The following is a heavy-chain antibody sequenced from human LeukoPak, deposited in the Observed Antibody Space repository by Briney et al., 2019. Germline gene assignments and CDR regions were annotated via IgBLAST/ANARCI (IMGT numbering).Heavy chain of an antibody. J-gene: IGHJ4*02. CDR3: ARGLRQWPDY. CDR2: INHSGST. CDR1: GGSISSSNW. D-gene: IGHD6-19*01. Sequence: KPSGTLSLTCAVSGGSISSSNWWSWVRQPPGKGLEWIGEINHSGSTNYNPSLESRVTISVDTSKNQFSLKLSSVTAADTAVYYCARGLRQWPDYWGQGTLVTVSS. V-gene: IGHV4-4*02.